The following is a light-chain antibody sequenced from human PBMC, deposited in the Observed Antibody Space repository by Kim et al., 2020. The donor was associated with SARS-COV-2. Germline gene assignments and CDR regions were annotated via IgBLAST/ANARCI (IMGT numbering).Light chain of an antibody. CDR2: RNS. CDR3: AVWDESLSGWL. CDR1: SSNIGSDY. V-gene: IGLV1-47*01. J-gene: IGLJ3*02. Sequence: GQRVTISCSGSSSNIGSDYVYWYQQLPGTAPILFIYRNSQRPSGVPDRFSGAKSGTSASLAISGLRFEDEAEYYCAVWDESLSGWLFGGGTQLTVL.